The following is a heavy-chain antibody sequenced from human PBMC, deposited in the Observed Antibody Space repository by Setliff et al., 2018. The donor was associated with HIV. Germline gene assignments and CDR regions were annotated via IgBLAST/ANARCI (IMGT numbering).Heavy chain of an antibody. J-gene: IGHJ6*03. CDR3: ARGPSLTTVTTRGDYMDV. V-gene: IGHV3-15*01. D-gene: IGHD4-17*01. Sequence: GGSLRLSCAASGFNFANAWMSWVRQAPGKGPEWIGRFKSETDGGTIDYAAPVKGRFTISRDDSRNTLYLQLNSLRTDDTAVYYCARGPSLTTVTTRGDYMDVWGKGTTVTVSS. CDR1: GFNFANAW. CDR2: FKSETDGGTI.